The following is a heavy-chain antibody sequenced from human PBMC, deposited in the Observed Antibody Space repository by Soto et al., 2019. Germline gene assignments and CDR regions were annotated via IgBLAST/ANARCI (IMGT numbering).Heavy chain of an antibody. V-gene: IGHV4-30-2*01. CDR3: ARGLYYDYSGYYYRYYYFGMDV. D-gene: IGHD3-22*01. CDR1: GGSISSGGYS. Sequence: PSETLSLTCAVSGGSISSGGYSWSWIRQPPGKGLEWIGEINHRGSTNYSPSLKSRVTISVDSSKNQFSLKLSSVTAADTAVYYCARGLYYDYSGYYYRYYYFGMDVWGQGTTVTVSS. J-gene: IGHJ6*02. CDR2: INHRGST.